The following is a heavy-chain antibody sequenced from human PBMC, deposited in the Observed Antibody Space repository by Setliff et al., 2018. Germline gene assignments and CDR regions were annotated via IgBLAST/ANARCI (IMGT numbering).Heavy chain of an antibody. D-gene: IGHD3-22*01. CDR1: GFTFSSYG. CDR3: ARVGHYDKKGDALDDLDI. Sequence: GGSLRLSCAASGFTFSSYGMHWVRQAPGKGLEWVAVIWYDGSNKYYADSVKGRFTISRDNSKNTLYLQMNSLRAEDTAVYYCARVGHYDKKGDALDDLDIWGQGTMVTVS. V-gene: IGHV3-33*01. CDR2: IWYDGSNK. J-gene: IGHJ3*02.